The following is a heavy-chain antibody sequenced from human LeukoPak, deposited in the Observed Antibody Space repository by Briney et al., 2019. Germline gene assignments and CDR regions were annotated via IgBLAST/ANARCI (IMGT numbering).Heavy chain of an antibody. CDR2: ISYDGNKK. D-gene: IGHD7-27*01. CDR3: ARRKPLGAFDI. V-gene: IGHV3-30-3*01. Sequence: PGGSLRLSCVASGFTFSDYAIHWVRQAPGKGLEWVAVISYDGNKKYYADSAKGRFTISRDNSKNTLYLQMNSLRAEDTAVYYCARRKPLGAFDIWGQGTMVTVSS. CDR1: GFTFSDYA. J-gene: IGHJ3*02.